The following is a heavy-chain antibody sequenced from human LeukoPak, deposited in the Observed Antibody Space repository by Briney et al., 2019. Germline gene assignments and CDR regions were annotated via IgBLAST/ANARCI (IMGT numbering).Heavy chain of an antibody. CDR2: INHSGST. Sequence: SETLSLTCAVYGGSFSGYYWNWIRQPPGRGLEWIGEINHSGSTNYNPSLKSRVTISIDTSKNQFSLKLSSVTSADTAVYYCATRPTPPYYYYYMDVWAKGTTVTVSS. D-gene: IGHD4-23*01. V-gene: IGHV4-34*01. CDR3: ATRPTPPYYYYYMDV. J-gene: IGHJ6*03. CDR1: GGSFSGYY.